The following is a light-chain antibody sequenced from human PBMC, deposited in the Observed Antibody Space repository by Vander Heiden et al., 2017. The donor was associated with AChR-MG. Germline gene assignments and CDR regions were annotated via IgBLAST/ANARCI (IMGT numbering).Light chain of an antibody. Sequence: QSPPTHPPPASVSPAEAVTIPPPETSTDVGSYDHVSWYQHHPGKGPKLMICEVTKRPSGVPDRFSGSKSGNTASLTVSGLQAEDEADYYCSSFAGSNTWVFGGGTKVTVL. J-gene: IGLJ3*02. V-gene: IGLV2-8*01. CDR1: STDVGSYDH. CDR3: SSFAGSNTWV. CDR2: EVT.